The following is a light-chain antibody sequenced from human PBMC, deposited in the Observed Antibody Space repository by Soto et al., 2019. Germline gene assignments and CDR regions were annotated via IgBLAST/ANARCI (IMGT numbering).Light chain of an antibody. CDR1: QSVSSSY. CDR2: GAS. Sequence: EIVLTQSPGTLSLSPGERATLSCRASQSVSSSYLAWYQQKPGQAPRLLIYGASSRDTGIPDRFSGSGSGTDFTLTISRLEPDDCAVYYCQQYGSSPPATFGQGTKLEIK. V-gene: IGKV3-20*01. J-gene: IGKJ2*01. CDR3: QQYGSSPPAT.